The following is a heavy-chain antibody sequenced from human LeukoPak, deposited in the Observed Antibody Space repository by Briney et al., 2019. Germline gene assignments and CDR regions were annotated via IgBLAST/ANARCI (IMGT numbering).Heavy chain of an antibody. V-gene: IGHV3-23*01. Sequence: GGSLRLSCAASGFTFSSYAMSWVRQAPGKGLEWVSAISGSGGSTYYADSVKGRFTISRDNSKNTVYLQINSLRAEDTSVYFCAKVIVGYCSSTSCLDWFDAWGQGTLVTVSS. D-gene: IGHD2-2*01. CDR1: GFTFSSYA. J-gene: IGHJ5*02. CDR3: AKVIVGYCSSTSCLDWFDA. CDR2: ISGSGGST.